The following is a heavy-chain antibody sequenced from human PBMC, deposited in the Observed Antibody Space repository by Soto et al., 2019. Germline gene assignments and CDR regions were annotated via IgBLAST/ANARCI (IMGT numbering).Heavy chain of an antibody. CDR3: AKDSSGSYFTYYYYGMDV. CDR2: ISGSGGST. V-gene: IGHV3-23*01. Sequence: GGSLRLSCAASGFTFSSYAMSWVRQAPGKGLEWVSAISGSGGSTYYADSAKGRFTISRDNSKNTLYLQMNSLRAEDTAVYYCAKDSSGSYFTYYYYGMDVWGQGTTVTVSS. J-gene: IGHJ6*02. CDR1: GFTFSSYA. D-gene: IGHD1-26*01.